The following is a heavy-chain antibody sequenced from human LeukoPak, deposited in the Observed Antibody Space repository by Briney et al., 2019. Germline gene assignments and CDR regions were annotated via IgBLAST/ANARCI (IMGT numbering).Heavy chain of an antibody. J-gene: IGHJ3*02. D-gene: IGHD3-3*01. Sequence: SETLSLTCAVYGGSFSGYYWSWIRQPPGKGLEWIGEINHSGSTNYNPSLKSRVTISVDTSKNQFSLKLSSVTAADTAVYYCARPFPRRSGYYTGGVGDAFDIWGQGTMVTVSS. CDR3: ARPFPRRSGYYTGGVGDAFDI. V-gene: IGHV4-34*01. CDR1: GGSFSGYY. CDR2: INHSGST.